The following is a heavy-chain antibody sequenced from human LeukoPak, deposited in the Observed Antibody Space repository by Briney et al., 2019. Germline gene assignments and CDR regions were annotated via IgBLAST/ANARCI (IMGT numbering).Heavy chain of an antibody. D-gene: IGHD6-19*01. Sequence: GASVKVSCKASGGTFSSYAISWVRQAPGQGLEWMGGIIPIFGTANYAQKFQGRVTITADESTSTAYMELSSLRSEDTAVYYCARVGAVAYYFDYWGQGTLVTVSS. CDR1: GGTFSSYA. V-gene: IGHV1-69*13. CDR3: ARVGAVAYYFDY. J-gene: IGHJ4*02. CDR2: IIPIFGTA.